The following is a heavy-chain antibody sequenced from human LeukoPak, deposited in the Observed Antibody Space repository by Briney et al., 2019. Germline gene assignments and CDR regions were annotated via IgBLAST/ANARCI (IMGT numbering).Heavy chain of an antibody. CDR3: ARHHRYSSSGWYSENWFDP. CDR2: IYYSGST. J-gene: IGHJ5*02. Sequence: SETLSLTCTVSGGSISSYYWSWIRQPPGKGLEWIGYIYYSGSTNYNPSLKSRVTISVDTSKNQFSLKLSSVTAADTAVYYCARHHRYSSSGWYSENWFDPWGQGTLVTVSS. CDR1: GGSISSYY. V-gene: IGHV4-59*08. D-gene: IGHD6-19*01.